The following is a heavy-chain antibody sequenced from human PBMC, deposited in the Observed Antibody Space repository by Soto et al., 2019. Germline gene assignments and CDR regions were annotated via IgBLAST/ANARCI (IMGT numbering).Heavy chain of an antibody. J-gene: IGHJ5*02. V-gene: IGHV4-4*07. D-gene: IGHD1-1*01. CDR3: VRDGTKTLRDWFDP. Sequence: LSETLSLTCTVSGASISGYYWSWIRKSAGKGLEWIGRIYATGTTDYNPSLKSRVMMSVDTSKKQFSLRLRSVTAADTAVYYCVRDGTKTLRDWFDPWGQGTLVTVPS. CDR1: GASISGYY. CDR2: IYATGTT.